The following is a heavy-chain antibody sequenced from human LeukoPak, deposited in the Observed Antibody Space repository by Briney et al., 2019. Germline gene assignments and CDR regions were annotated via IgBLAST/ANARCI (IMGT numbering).Heavy chain of an antibody. D-gene: IGHD3-3*01. V-gene: IGHV4-31*03. CDR1: GGSIRSGGYY. J-gene: IGHJ4*02. CDR3: ARVSVRGLNFDY. CDR2: IYYSGST. Sequence: SSQTLSLTCTVSGGSIRSGGYYWSWIRQHPGKGLEWIGYIYYSGSTYYNPSLKSRVTISVDTSKNQFSLKLSSVTAADTAVYYCARVSVRGLNFDYWGQGTLVTVSS.